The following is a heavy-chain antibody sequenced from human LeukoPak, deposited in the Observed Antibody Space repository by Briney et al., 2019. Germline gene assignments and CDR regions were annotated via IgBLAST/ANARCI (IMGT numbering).Heavy chain of an antibody. V-gene: IGHV1-8*03. D-gene: IGHD5-18*01. Sequence: ASVKVSCKASGYTFTSYDINWVRQATGQGLEWMGWMNPNSGNTGYAQKFQGRVTITRNTSISTAYMELSSLRSEDTAVYYCARGGYSYGWVYYYYYMDVWGKGTTVTVSS. J-gene: IGHJ6*03. CDR2: MNPNSGNT. CDR3: ARGGYSYGWVYYYYYMDV. CDR1: GYTFTSYD.